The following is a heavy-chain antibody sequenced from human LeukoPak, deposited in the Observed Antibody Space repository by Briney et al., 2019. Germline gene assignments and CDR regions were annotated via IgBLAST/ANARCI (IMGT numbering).Heavy chain of an antibody. Sequence: GASVKVSCKASGYTFTGYYMHWVRQAPGQGLEWMGWINPNSGGTNYAQKFQGRVTMTEDTSTDTAYMELSSLRSEDTAVYYCATANGGAAAGFDYWGQGTLVTVSS. J-gene: IGHJ4*02. CDR3: ATANGGAAAGFDY. CDR1: GYTFTGYY. CDR2: INPNSGGT. D-gene: IGHD6-13*01. V-gene: IGHV1-2*02.